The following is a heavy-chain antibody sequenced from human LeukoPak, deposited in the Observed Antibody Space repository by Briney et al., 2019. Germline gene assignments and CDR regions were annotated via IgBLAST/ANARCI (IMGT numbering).Heavy chain of an antibody. D-gene: IGHD4-23*01. Sequence: SETLSLTCTVSGGSISSSSYYWGWIRQPPGKGLEWIGSIYYSGSTYYNPSLKSRVTISVDTSKNQFSLKLSSVTAADTAVYYCAGGGGHDYWGQGTLVTVSS. V-gene: IGHV4-39*01. CDR2: IYYSGST. CDR3: AGGGGHDY. CDR1: GGSISSSSYY. J-gene: IGHJ4*02.